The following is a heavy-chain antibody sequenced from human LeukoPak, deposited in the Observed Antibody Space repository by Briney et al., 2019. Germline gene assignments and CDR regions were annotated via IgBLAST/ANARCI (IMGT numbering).Heavy chain of an antibody. Sequence: GGSLRLSYAGSGFTFSSCSMNWVRQAPEKGLEWVSYISTSGGTIYYADSVKGRFTISRDNAKNSLYLQMDSLRAEDTAVYYCARHIPFDCWGQGTLVTVSS. CDR3: ARHIPFDC. D-gene: IGHD2-21*01. CDR1: GFTFSSCS. V-gene: IGHV3-48*01. J-gene: IGHJ4*02. CDR2: ISTSGGTI.